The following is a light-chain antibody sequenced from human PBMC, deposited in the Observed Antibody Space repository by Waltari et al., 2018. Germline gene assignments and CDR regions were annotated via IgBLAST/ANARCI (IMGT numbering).Light chain of an antibody. V-gene: IGLV2-14*01. Sequence: QSALTQPASVSGSPGQSITISCTGTSSDVGGYNYVSWYQQHPGKAPKRMIYDVNKRPSGISNRFSGSKSGNTASLTISGLQAEDEADYYCSSYTSSSTWVFGGGTKLTVL. CDR2: DVN. CDR1: SSDVGGYNY. J-gene: IGLJ3*02. CDR3: SSYTSSSTWV.